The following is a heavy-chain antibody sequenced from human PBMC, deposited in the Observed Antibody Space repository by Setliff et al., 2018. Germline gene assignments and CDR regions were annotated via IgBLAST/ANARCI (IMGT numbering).Heavy chain of an antibody. Sequence: ETLSLTCTVSGASISTHYWSWIRQPPGKGLEWIGHTYYIGATNYNPSLKGRVTISVDTSKNQVSLKMNFVTAADTAVYYCARGGVLGTGDFDYWGQGTLVTVS. D-gene: IGHD3-16*01. CDR2: TYYIGAT. V-gene: IGHV4-59*11. CDR3: ARGGVLGTGDFDY. J-gene: IGHJ4*02. CDR1: GASISTHY.